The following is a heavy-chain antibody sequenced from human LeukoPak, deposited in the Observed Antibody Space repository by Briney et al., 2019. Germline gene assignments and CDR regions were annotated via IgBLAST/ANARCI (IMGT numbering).Heavy chain of an antibody. CDR1: GGSISSYY. V-gene: IGHV4-59*01. Sequence: PSETLSLTCTVAGGSISSYYWSWIRQPPGKGLEWIGYIYYSGSTNYNPSLKSRVTISVDTSKNQFSLKLSSVTAADTAVYYCARDSSGWTGAGAFDIWGQGTMVTVSS. D-gene: IGHD6-19*01. CDR2: IYYSGST. CDR3: ARDSSGWTGAGAFDI. J-gene: IGHJ3*02.